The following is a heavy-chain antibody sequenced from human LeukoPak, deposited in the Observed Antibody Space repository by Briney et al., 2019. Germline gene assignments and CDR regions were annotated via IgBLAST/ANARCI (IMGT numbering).Heavy chain of an antibody. J-gene: IGHJ3*02. CDR1: GFNFRSYG. CDR3: ARETLGVTAFDI. V-gene: IGHV3-30*03. CDR2: ISYDGGNQ. Sequence: PGGSLRLSCAASGFNFRSYGMHWVRQVPGKGLEWVAGISYDGGNQYYGDSVRGRFTISRDNTKNSLYLQMNSLRAEDTAVYYCARETLGVTAFDIWGQGTMVTVSS. D-gene: IGHD2-21*02.